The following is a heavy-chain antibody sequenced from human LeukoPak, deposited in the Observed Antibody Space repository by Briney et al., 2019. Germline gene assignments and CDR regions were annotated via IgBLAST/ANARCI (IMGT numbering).Heavy chain of an antibody. CDR2: IYYSGST. D-gene: IGHD3-9*01. CDR1: GGSISSYY. CDR3: ARGVDYDNNNFQYGMDV. Sequence: SETLSLTCTVSGGSISSYYWSWIRQPPGKGLEWIGYIYYSGSTNYNPSLKSRVTISVDRSKNQFSLKLNSVTAADTAVYYCARGVDYDNNNFQYGMDVWGRGTTVTVSS. V-gene: IGHV4-59*01. J-gene: IGHJ6*02.